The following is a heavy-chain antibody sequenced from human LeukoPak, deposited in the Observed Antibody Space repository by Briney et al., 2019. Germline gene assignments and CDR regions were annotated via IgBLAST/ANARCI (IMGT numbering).Heavy chain of an antibody. D-gene: IGHD5-18*01. J-gene: IGHJ4*02. CDR1: GFTFSSYG. CDR2: ISYDGSNK. V-gene: IGHV3-30*03. Sequence: PGGSLRLSCAASGFTFSSYGMHWVRQAPGKGLEWVAVISYDGSNKYYADSVKGRFTISRDNAKNSLYLQMNSLRAEDTAVYYCARGYTYHIYWGQGTLVTVSS. CDR3: ARGYTYHIY.